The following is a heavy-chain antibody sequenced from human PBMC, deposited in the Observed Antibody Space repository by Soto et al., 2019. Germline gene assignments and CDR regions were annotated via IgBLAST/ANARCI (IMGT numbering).Heavy chain of an antibody. V-gene: IGHV3-9*01. CDR3: AKDADPYCSGGSCYIFDY. D-gene: IGHD2-15*01. Sequence: DVQLVESGGGLVQPGRSLRLSCAASGFTFDDYAMHWVRQAPGKGLEWVSGISWNSGSIGYADSVKGRFTISRDNAKNSLYLQMNSLRAEDTALYYCAKDADPYCSGGSCYIFDYWGQGTLVTVSS. CDR2: ISWNSGSI. J-gene: IGHJ4*02. CDR1: GFTFDDYA.